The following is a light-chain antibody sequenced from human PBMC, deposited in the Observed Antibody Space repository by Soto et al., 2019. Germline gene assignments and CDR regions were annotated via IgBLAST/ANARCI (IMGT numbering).Light chain of an antibody. CDR3: QQYGSSPLT. Sequence: EIVLTQSPGTLSLSVGERATLSCRASQSVSSYLAWYQQTPGQAPRLLIYDTSNRPTGIPDRFSGSGSGTDFTLTISRLEPADFTLYYCQQYGSSPLTFGGGTTVEIK. CDR2: DTS. J-gene: IGKJ4*01. V-gene: IGKV3-20*01. CDR1: QSVSSY.